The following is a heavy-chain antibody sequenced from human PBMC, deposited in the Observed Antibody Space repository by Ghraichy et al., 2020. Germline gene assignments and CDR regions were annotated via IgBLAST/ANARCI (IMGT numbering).Heavy chain of an antibody. Sequence: SETLSLTCTVSGGSISSSSYYWGWIRQPPGKGLEWIGSIYYSGSTYYNPSLKSRVTISVDTSKNQFSLKLSSVTAADTAVYYCARHTNLITIFGVAPPPPYFDYWGQGTLVTVSS. D-gene: IGHD3-3*01. J-gene: IGHJ4*02. CDR1: GGSISSSSYY. CDR3: ARHTNLITIFGVAPPPPYFDY. CDR2: IYYSGST. V-gene: IGHV4-39*01.